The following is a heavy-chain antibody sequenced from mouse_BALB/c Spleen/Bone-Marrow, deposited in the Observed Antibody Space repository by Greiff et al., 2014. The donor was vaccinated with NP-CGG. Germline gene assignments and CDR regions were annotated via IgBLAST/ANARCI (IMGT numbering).Heavy chain of an antibody. J-gene: IGHJ3*01. D-gene: IGHD2-9*01. CDR3: ARTYYAYAWFVY. V-gene: IGHV1-9*01. Sequence: QVQLQQSGAELMKPGASVKISCKATGYTFSCYWIEWVKQRPGHGLEWIGEILPGSGSTNYNEKFKGKATFTADTSSNTAYMQLSSLTSEDSAVYYCARTYYAYAWFVYWGQGTLVTVSA. CDR2: ILPGSGST. CDR1: GYTFSCYW.